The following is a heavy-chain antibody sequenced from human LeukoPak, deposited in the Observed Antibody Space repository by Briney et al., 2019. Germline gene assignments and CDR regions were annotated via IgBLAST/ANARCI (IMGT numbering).Heavy chain of an antibody. CDR1: GFTVSSNY. CDR2: IYSGGST. CDR3: ARVVLDAFDI. V-gene: IGHV3-53*01. J-gene: IGHJ3*02. Sequence: GGSLRLSCAASGFTVSSNYMSWVRQAPGKGLEWVSVIYSGGSTYYADSVEGRFTISRDNSKNTLDLQMNSLRAEDTAVYYCARVVLDAFDIWGQGTMVTVSS.